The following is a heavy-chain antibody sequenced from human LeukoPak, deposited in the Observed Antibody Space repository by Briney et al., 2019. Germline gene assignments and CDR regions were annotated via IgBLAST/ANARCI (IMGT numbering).Heavy chain of an antibody. V-gene: IGHV3-30*02. CDR3: AKDPTGYYYDSSGYLLPDY. CDR1: GFTFSSYG. J-gene: IGHJ4*02. Sequence: GGSLRLSCAASGFTFSSYGMHWVRQAPGKGLEWAAFIRYDGSNKYYADSVKGRFTISRDNSKNTLYLQMNSLRAEDTAVYYCAKDPTGYYYDSSGYLLPDYWGQGTLVTVSS. D-gene: IGHD3-22*01. CDR2: IRYDGSNK.